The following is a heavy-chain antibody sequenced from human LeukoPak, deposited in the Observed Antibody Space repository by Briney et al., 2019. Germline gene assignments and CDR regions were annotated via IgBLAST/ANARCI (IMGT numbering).Heavy chain of an antibody. V-gene: IGHV3-74*01. J-gene: IGHJ4*02. D-gene: IGHD4-11*01. CDR2: INSDGTTT. CDR3: ASDRVTTEY. CDR1: GFTFGTYW. Sequence: GGSLRLSCAASGFTFGTYWMHWVRQGPGKGLVWVSRINSDGTTTNYADSVKGRFTISRDNAKNTLYLQMNSLRAEDTAVYYCASDRVTTEYWGQGTLVTVSS.